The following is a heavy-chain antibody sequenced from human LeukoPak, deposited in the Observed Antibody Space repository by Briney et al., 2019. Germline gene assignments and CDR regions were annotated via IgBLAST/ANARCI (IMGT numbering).Heavy chain of an antibody. D-gene: IGHD6-13*01. J-gene: IGHJ5*02. CDR3: ARAYSSSWYFNWFDP. Sequence: SETLSLTCSVSGASIIGSSYFWGWIRQSPGKGLEWIGSINYSGSTYYNPSLKSRVTISVDTSKNQFSLKLSSVTAADTAVYYCARAYSSSWYFNWFDPWGQGTLVTVSS. CDR1: GASIIGSSYF. CDR2: INYSGST. V-gene: IGHV4-39*07.